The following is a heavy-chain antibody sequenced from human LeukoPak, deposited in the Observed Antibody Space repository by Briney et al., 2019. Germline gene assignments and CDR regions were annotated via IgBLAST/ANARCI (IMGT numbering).Heavy chain of an antibody. CDR2: IIPIFGTA. V-gene: IGHV1-69*05. J-gene: IGHJ6*03. Sequence: ASVKVSCKASGGTFSSYAISWVRQAPGQGLEWMGGIIPIFGTANYAQKFQGRVTITTDESTSTAYMELSSLRSEDTAVYYCARDDRGTTDYYYYYMDVWGKGTTVTVSS. D-gene: IGHD1-7*01. CDR3: ARDDRGTTDYYYYYMDV. CDR1: GGTFSSYA.